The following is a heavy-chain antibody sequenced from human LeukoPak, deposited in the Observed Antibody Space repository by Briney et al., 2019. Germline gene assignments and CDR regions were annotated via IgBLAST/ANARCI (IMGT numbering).Heavy chain of an antibody. CDR2: ISSSSSYI. CDR3: ARTHYDILTGYNDY. V-gene: IGHV3-21*04. Sequence: AGGSLRLSCAASGFTFSSYSMNWVRQAPGKGLEWVSSISSSSSYIYYADSVKGRFTISRDNAKNSLYLQMNSLRAEDTALYHCARTHYDILTGYNDYWGQGTLVTVSS. D-gene: IGHD3-9*01. J-gene: IGHJ4*02. CDR1: GFTFSSYS.